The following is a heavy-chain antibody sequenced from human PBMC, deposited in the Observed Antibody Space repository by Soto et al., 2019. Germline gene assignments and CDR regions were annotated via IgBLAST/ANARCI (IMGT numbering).Heavy chain of an antibody. CDR1: GYSFAGYW. V-gene: IGHV5-10-1*01. CDR3: ARQIYDSDTGPNFQYYFES. D-gene: IGHD3-22*01. CDR2: IDPSDSQT. Sequence: GESLKISCKGSGYSFAGYWITWVRQKPGKGLEWMGRIDPSDSQTYYSPSFRGHVTISVTKSITTVFLQWSSLRASDTPMYYCARQIYDSDTGPNFQYYFESWGQGTPVTVSS. J-gene: IGHJ4*02.